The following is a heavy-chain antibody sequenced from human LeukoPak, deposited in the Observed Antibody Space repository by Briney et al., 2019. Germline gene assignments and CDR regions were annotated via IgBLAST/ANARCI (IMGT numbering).Heavy chain of an antibody. V-gene: IGHV1-69*05. CDR1: GGTFSSYA. Sequence: SVKVSCKASGGTFSSYAISWVRQAPGQGLEWMGGTIPIFGTANYAQKFQGRVTITTDESTSTAYMELSSLRSEDTAVYYCARGYYYDSSGYYNWFDPWGQGTLVTVSS. CDR2: TIPIFGTA. CDR3: ARGYYYDSSGYYNWFDP. D-gene: IGHD3-22*01. J-gene: IGHJ5*02.